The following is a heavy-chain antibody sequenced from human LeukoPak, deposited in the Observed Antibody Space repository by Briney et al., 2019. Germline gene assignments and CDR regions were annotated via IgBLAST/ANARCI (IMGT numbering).Heavy chain of an antibody. D-gene: IGHD6-19*01. Sequence: SETLSLTCAVYGGSFSGYYWSWIRQPPGKGLEWIGEINHSGSTNYNPSLKSRVTISVDTSKNQFSLKLSSVTAADTAVYYCARAGYSSGWYVNYWGQGTLVTASS. CDR3: ARAGYSSGWYVNY. CDR1: GGSFSGYY. CDR2: INHSGST. V-gene: IGHV4-34*01. J-gene: IGHJ4*02.